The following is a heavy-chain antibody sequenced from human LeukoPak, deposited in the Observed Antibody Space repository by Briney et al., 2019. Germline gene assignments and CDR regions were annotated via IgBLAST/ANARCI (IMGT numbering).Heavy chain of an antibody. J-gene: IGHJ4*02. V-gene: IGHV4-59*08. CDR3: ARRSSGWLNGGIDY. CDR1: GGSISSYY. Sequence: PSETLSLTCTDSGGSISSYYWSWIRQPPGKGLEWIGYIYYSGSTNYNPSRKSRVTISVDTSKNQFSLKLSSVTAADTAVYYCARRSSGWLNGGIDYWGQGTLVTVSS. D-gene: IGHD6-19*01. CDR2: IYYSGST.